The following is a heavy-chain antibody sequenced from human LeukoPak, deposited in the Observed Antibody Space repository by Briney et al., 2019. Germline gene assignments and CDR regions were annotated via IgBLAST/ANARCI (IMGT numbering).Heavy chain of an antibody. D-gene: IGHD2-2*01. CDR3: ARDLQYQLPGMDV. V-gene: IGHV3-21*01. J-gene: IGHJ6*04. CDR2: ISSSSSYI. CDR1: GFTFSSYS. Sequence: GGSLRLSCAASGFTFSSYSMNWVRQAPGKGLEWVSSISSSSSYIYYADSVKGRFTISRDSAKNSLYLQMNSLRAEDTAVYYCARDLQYQLPGMDVWGKGTTVTVSS.